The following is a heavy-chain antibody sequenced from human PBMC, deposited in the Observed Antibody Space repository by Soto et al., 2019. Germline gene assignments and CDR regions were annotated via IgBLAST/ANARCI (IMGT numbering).Heavy chain of an antibody. D-gene: IGHD3-10*01. CDR2: FDPEDGET. V-gene: IGHV1-24*01. J-gene: IGHJ4*02. Sequence: ASVKVSCKVSGYTLTELSMHWVRQAPGKGLEWMGGFDPEDGETIYAQKFQGRVTMTEDTSTDTAYMELSSLRSEDTAVYYCATFRYYYGSGSYYIIDYWGQGTLVTVSS. CDR3: ATFRYYYGSGSYYIIDY. CDR1: GYTLTELS.